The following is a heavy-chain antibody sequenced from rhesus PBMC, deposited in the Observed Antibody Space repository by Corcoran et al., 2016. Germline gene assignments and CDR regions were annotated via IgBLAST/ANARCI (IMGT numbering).Heavy chain of an antibody. CDR3: ARGGDSSWSRYWYFDL. Sequence: QLQLQESGPGLVKPSETLSLTCAVSGGSISSNYWSWIRQPPGKALEWIGRISGSGGSTKSNPSPKSRVTSSTDTSKNQCYLKRSSVTAADTAVYYCARGGDSSWSRYWYFDLWGPGTPITISS. J-gene: IGHJ2*01. V-gene: IGHV4-173*01. CDR2: ISGSGGST. D-gene: IGHD6-13*01. CDR1: GGSISSNY.